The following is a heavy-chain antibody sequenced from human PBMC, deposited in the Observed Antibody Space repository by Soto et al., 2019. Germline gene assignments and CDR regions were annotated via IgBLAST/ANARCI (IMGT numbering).Heavy chain of an antibody. D-gene: IGHD2-2*01. CDR1: GGSISSGGYY. CDR3: AGVVVPAATMYNWFDP. Sequence: SETLSLTCTVSGGSISSGGYYWSWIRQHPGKGLEWIGYIYYSGSTYYNPSLKSRVTISVDTSKNQFSLKLSSVTAADTAVYYCAGVVVPAATMYNWFDPWGQGTLVTVSS. V-gene: IGHV4-31*03. CDR2: IYYSGST. J-gene: IGHJ5*02.